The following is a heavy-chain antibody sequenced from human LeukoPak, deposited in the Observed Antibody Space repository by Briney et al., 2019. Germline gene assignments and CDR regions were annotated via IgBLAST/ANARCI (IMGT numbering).Heavy chain of an antibody. CDR1: GGTFSSYA. CDR3: ARGGQSEGLDYFDY. J-gene: IGHJ4*02. V-gene: IGHV1-69*01. D-gene: IGHD1-14*01. Sequence: VASVKVSCKASGGTFSSYAISWVRQAPGQGLEWMGGIIPIFGTANYAQKFQGRVTITADESTSTAYMELSSLRSEDTAVYYCARGGQSEGLDYFDYWGQGTLVTVSS. CDR2: IIPIFGTA.